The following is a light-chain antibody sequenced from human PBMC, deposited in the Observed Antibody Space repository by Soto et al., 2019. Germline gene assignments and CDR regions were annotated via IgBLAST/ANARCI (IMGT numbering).Light chain of an antibody. J-gene: IGLJ2*01. V-gene: IGLV2-14*01. CDR2: DVT. CDR3: SSYTCSSSLVV. CDR1: SSDVGGYNY. Sequence: QSALTQPASVSGSPGQSITISCTGTSSDVGGYNYVSWYQQHPGKAPKLMIYDVTNRPSGVSNRFSGSKSGNTASLTISGLHAEVEADYYCSSYTCSSSLVVFGGGTKLTFL.